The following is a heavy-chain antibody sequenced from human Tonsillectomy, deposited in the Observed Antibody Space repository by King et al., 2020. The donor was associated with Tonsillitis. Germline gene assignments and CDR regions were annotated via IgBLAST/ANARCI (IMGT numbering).Heavy chain of an antibody. Sequence: VQLQQWGAGLLKPSETLSLTCGVYSGSSSGSYWSWVRQPPVKGLEWIGQISHSGGTSYNPSLKSRVTISIDTCKSQLSLQLSSVTAADSAVYYCARHGGFAFVIWGQGTTVTVSS. CDR3: ARHGGFAFVI. CDR2: ISHSGGT. J-gene: IGHJ3*02. D-gene: IGHD3-10*01. V-gene: IGHV4-34*01. CDR1: SGSSSGSY.